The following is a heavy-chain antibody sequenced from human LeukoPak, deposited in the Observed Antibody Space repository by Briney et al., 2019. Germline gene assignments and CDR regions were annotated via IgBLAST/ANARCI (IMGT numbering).Heavy chain of an antibody. CDR1: GYTFTSYY. CDR2: INPSGGSP. V-gene: IGHV1-46*01. J-gene: IGHJ4*02. D-gene: IGHD3-22*01. CDR3: ARDLYERDSSGHSGGGFDY. Sequence: ASVKVSCEASGYTFTSYYLHWVRQAPGQGLEWMGIINPSGGSPTYAQKIQGRVTMTRDTSTSAVYMELSSLTSEDTAIYYCARDLYERDSSGHSGGGFDYWGQGTLVAVSS.